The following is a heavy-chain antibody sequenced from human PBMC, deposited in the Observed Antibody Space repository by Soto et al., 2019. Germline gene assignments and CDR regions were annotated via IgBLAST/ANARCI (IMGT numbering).Heavy chain of an antibody. D-gene: IGHD1-1*01. CDR3: ARGNNSAFDY. Sequence: PSQTLSLTCAISGDSISTSNVAWNWIRQSPSGGLEWLGRTGYRSKWYNDYAVSVKGRITINPDTSKNQFSLQLNSVTPDDTAIYYCARGNNSAFDYWGQGTQVTVSS. J-gene: IGHJ4*02. CDR2: TGYRSKWYN. CDR1: GDSISTSNVA. V-gene: IGHV6-1*01.